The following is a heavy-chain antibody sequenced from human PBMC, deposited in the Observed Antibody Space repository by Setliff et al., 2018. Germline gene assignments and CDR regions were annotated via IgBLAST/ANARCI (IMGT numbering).Heavy chain of an antibody. D-gene: IGHD2-8*01. CDR2: IQTSGTT. J-gene: IGHJ6*03. V-gene: IGHV4-4*07. CDR3: AREDGPNYYYYYMDI. CDR1: DVSVSDYY. Sequence: SETLSLTCTVSDVSVSDYYWSWIRQPAGKGLEWIGHIQTSGTTNYNPSLKSRVTISVDTSKNQFSLKLSAVTAADTAVYFCAREDGPNYYYYYMDIWGKGTTVTVSS.